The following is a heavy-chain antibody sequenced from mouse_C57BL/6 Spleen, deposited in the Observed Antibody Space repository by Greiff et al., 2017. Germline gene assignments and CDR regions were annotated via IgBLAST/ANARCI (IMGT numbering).Heavy chain of an antibody. D-gene: IGHD2-1*01. CDR3: ARSDYGNYYYYAMDY. CDR1: GYTFTSYW. CDR2: IYPGSGST. V-gene: IGHV1-55*01. Sequence: QVQLKQPGAELVKPGASVKMSCKASGYTFTSYWITWVKQRPGQGLEWIGDIYPGSGSTNYNEKFKSKATLTVDTSSSTAYMQLSSLTSEDSAVYYCARSDYGNYYYYAMDYWGQGTSVTVSS. J-gene: IGHJ4*01.